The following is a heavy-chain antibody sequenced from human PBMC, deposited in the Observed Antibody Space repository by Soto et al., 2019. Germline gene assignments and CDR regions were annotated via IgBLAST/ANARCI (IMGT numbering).Heavy chain of an antibody. Sequence: GGSLRLSCAASGFTFSSYDMHWVRQATGKGLEWVSAIGTAGDTYYPGSVKGRFTISRENAKNSLYLQMNSLRAEDTAVYYCARGATDYGDFPKKLIEGHYGMDVWGQGTTVTVSS. D-gene: IGHD4-17*01. V-gene: IGHV3-13*01. CDR3: ARGATDYGDFPKKLIEGHYGMDV. CDR2: IGTAGDT. J-gene: IGHJ6*02. CDR1: GFTFSSYD.